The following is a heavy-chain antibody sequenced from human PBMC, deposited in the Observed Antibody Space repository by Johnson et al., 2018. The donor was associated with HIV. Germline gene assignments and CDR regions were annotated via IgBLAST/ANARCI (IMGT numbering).Heavy chain of an antibody. D-gene: IGHD4-11*01. CDR2: IYSGGRA. V-gene: IGHV3-66*01. CDR3: ARDDDYSKVRAFDI. J-gene: IGHJ3*02. CDR1: GFTVSSNY. Sequence: VQLVESGGDLVQPGGSLRLSCAASGFTVSSNYMSWVRQAPGKGLEWVSIIYSGGRAYYADSVKGRFIISRDNSKNTLYLQMNSLRAEDTAVYYCARDDDYSKVRAFDIWGQGTMVTVSS.